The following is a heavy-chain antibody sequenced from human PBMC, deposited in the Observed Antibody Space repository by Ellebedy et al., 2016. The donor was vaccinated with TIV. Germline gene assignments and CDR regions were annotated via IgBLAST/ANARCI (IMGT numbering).Heavy chain of an antibody. J-gene: IGHJ6*02. CDR2: INHSGST. V-gene: IGHV4-34*01. Sequence: MPSETLSLTCAVYGGSFSGYYWSWIRQPPGKGLEWIGEINHSGSTNYNPSLKSRVTISVDTSKNQFSLKLSSVTAADTAVYYCARHSIDSSSWFSPNYYYYYGMDVWGQGTTVTVSS. CDR1: GGSFSGYY. D-gene: IGHD6-13*01. CDR3: ARHSIDSSSWFSPNYYYYYGMDV.